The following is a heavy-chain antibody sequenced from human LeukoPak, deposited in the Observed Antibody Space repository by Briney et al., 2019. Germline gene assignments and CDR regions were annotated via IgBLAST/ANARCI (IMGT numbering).Heavy chain of an antibody. D-gene: IGHD6-19*01. J-gene: IGHJ4*02. CDR1: GFSFSDFY. V-gene: IGHV3-64D*08. Sequence: GGSLRLSCAASGFSFSDFYMSWIRQAPGKGLEYISAISSNGGSTYYADSVKGRFTISRDNSKNTLYLQMSSLRSEDTAVYYCVKNGVYTSGWYGGYFDYWGQGTLVTVSS. CDR3: VKNGVYTSGWYGGYFDY. CDR2: ISSNGGST.